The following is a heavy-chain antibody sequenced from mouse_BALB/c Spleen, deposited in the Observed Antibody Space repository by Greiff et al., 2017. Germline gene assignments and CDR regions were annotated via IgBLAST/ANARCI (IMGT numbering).Heavy chain of an antibody. D-gene: IGHD1-1*01. Sequence: EVKLVESGGGLVKPGGSLKLSCAASGFTFSSYTMSWVRQTPEKRLEWVATISSGGSYTYYPDSVKGRFTISRDNAKNTLYLQMSSLKSEDTAMYYCTSDVANTVVPDCYAMDYWGQGTSVTVSS. J-gene: IGHJ4*01. V-gene: IGHV5-6-4*01. CDR1: GFTFSSYT. CDR2: ISSGGSYT. CDR3: TSDVANTVVPDCYAMDY.